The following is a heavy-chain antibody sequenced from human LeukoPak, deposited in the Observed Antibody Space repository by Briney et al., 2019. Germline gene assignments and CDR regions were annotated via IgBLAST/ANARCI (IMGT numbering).Heavy chain of an antibody. Sequence: SETLSLTGTVSGGSISSGSYYWSWIRQPAGKGLEWIGRIYTSGSTNYNPSLKSRVTISVDTSKNQFSLKLSSVTAADTAVYYCAKGYFDYWGQGTLVTVSS. J-gene: IGHJ4*02. CDR1: GGSISSGSYY. CDR3: AKGYFDY. CDR2: IYTSGST. V-gene: IGHV4-61*02.